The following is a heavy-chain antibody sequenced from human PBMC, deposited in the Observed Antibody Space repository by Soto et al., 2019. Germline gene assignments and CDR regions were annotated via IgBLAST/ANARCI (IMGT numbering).Heavy chain of an antibody. Sequence: GGSLRLSCAASGFTFSSYWMSWVRQAPGKGLEWVANIKQDGSEKYYVDSVKGRFTISRDNAKNSLYLQMNSLRAEDTAVYYCASESEVATITHGDYWGQGTLVTVSS. CDR3: ASESEVATITHGDY. V-gene: IGHV3-7*05. CDR2: IKQDGSEK. CDR1: GFTFSSYW. J-gene: IGHJ4*02. D-gene: IGHD5-12*01.